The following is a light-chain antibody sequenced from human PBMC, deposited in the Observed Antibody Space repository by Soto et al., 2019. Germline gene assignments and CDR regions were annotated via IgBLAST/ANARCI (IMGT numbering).Light chain of an antibody. V-gene: IGKV3-11*01. J-gene: IGKJ1*01. CDR1: QSVSSY. CDR2: DAS. CDR3: QQRSNWPCT. Sequence: EIVLTQSPATLSLSPGERATLSCRASQSVSSYLAWYQQKPGQAPRLLIYDASNRATGIPARFSGSGSGTDFTLTISILEPEDLAVYYCQQRSNWPCTFGQGTKV.